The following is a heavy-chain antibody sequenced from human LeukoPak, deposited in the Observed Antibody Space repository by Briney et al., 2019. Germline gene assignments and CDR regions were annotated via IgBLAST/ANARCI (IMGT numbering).Heavy chain of an antibody. CDR3: ARDLPSMTEDDY. CDR1: GFTFSDYY. Sequence: PGGSLTLSCAASGFTFSDYYMSWIRQAPGKGLEWVSYISSSGSTIYYADSVKGRFTISRDNAKNSLYLQMNSLRAEDTAVYYCARDLPSMTEDDYWGQGTLVTVSS. J-gene: IGHJ4*02. V-gene: IGHV3-11*01. CDR2: ISSSGSTI.